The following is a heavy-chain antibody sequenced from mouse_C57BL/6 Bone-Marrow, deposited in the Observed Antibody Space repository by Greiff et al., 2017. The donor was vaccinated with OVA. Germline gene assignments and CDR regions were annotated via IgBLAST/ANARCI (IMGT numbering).Heavy chain of an antibody. CDR3: VYYGNYAAY. D-gene: IGHD2-1*01. CDR1: GYPFTSSG. J-gene: IGHJ3*01. Sequence: QVQLQQSGAELSRPGASVKLSCKASGYPFTSSGISWVKQSTGQGLEWIGEIYPRSGNTYYNEKFKGKATLTADKSSSTAYMELRSLTSEDSAVYFWVYYGNYAAYWGQGTLVTVSA. CDR2: IYPRSGNT. V-gene: IGHV1-81*01.